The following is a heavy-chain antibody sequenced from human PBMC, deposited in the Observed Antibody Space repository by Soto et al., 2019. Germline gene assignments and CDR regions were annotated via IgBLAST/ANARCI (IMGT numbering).Heavy chain of an antibody. V-gene: IGHV4-59*08. CDR2: IYYSGST. CDR3: ARLPGGAAGYCSGGSCSTYYYYYYMDV. J-gene: IGHJ6*03. Sequence: SETLSLTCTVSGGSISSYYWSWIRQPPGKGLEWIGYIYYSGSTNYNPSLKSRVTISVDTSKNQFSLKLSSVTAADTAVYYCARLPGGAAGYCSGGSCSTYYYYYYMDVWGKGTTVTGSS. CDR1: GGSISSYY. D-gene: IGHD2-15*01.